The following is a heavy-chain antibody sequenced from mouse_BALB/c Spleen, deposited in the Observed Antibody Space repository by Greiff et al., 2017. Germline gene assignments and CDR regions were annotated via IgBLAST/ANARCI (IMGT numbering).Heavy chain of an antibody. Sequence: VQLQQSGPELVKPGASVKISCKASGYTFTDYNMHWVKQSHGKSLEWIGYIYPYNGGTGYNQKFKSKATLTVDNSSSTAYMELRSLTSEDSAVYYCATTGVASLFDYWGQGTTLTVSS. CDR1: GYTFTDYN. V-gene: IGHV1S29*02. J-gene: IGHJ2*01. CDR3: ATTGVASLFDY. D-gene: IGHD1-1*01. CDR2: IYPYNGGT.